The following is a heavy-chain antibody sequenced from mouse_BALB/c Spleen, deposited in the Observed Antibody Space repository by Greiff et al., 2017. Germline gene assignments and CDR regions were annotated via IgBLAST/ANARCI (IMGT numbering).Heavy chain of an antibody. Sequence: QVQLKESGPGLVAPSQSLSITCTVSGFSLTSYGVHWVRQPPGKGLEWLGVIWAGGSTNYNSALMSRLSISKDNSKSQVFLKMNSLQTDDTAMYCCTRDWGYGLAYWGQGTLVTVSA. V-gene: IGHV2-9*02. D-gene: IGHD2-2*01. CDR2: IWAGGST. CDR3: TRDWGYGLAY. CDR1: GFSLTSYG. J-gene: IGHJ3*01.